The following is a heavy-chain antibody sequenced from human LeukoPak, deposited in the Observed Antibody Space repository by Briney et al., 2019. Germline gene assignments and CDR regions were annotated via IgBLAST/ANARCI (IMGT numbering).Heavy chain of an antibody. CDR1: GGSISSYY. D-gene: IGHD3-10*01. Sequence: PSETLSLTCTVSGGSISSYYWSWIRQPPGKGLEWIGYIYSSGSTNYNPSLKSRVTISVDTSKNKFSLKLSSVTAADTAVYFCARRTSGTYGHWFDPWGQGTLVTVSS. CDR3: ARRTSGTYGHWFDP. CDR2: IYSSGST. V-gene: IGHV4-59*01. J-gene: IGHJ5*02.